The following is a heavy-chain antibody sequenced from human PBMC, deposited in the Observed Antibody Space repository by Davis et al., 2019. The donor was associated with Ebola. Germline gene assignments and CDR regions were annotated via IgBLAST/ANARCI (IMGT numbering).Heavy chain of an antibody. J-gene: IGHJ5*02. CDR1: GFSLSTSGVG. CDR3: AHLGGYAAIRGGSWFDP. CDR2: IYWDDDK. D-gene: IGHD5-12*01. V-gene: IGHV2-5*02. Sequence: SGPTLVNPTQTLTLTCTFSGFSLSTSGVGVGWIRQPPGKALEWLALIYWDDDKRYSPSLKSRLTITKDTSKIQVVLTMTNMDPVDTATYYCAHLGGYAAIRGGSWFDPWGQGTLVTVSS.